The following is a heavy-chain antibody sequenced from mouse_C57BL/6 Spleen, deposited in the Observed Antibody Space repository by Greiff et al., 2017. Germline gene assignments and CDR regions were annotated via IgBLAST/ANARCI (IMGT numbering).Heavy chain of an antibody. CDR3: ARGGGYGYDLDY. CDR2: INYDGSST. Sequence: EVKLVESEGGLVQPGSSMKLSCTASGFTFSDYYMAWVRQVPEKGLEWVANINYDGSSTYYLDSLKSRFIISRDNAKNILYLQMSSLKSEDTATYYCARGGGYGYDLDYWGQGTTLTVSS. V-gene: IGHV5-16*01. CDR1: GFTFSDYY. D-gene: IGHD2-2*01. J-gene: IGHJ2*01.